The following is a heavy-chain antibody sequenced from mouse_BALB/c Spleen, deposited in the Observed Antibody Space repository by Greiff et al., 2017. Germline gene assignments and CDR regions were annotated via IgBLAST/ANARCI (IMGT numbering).Heavy chain of an antibody. D-gene: IGHD1-1*02. J-gene: IGHJ2*01. CDR1: GFTFSSYG. CDR2: INSNGGST. V-gene: IGHV5-6-3*01. Sequence: DVKLVESGGGLVQPGGSLKLSCAASGFTFSSYGMSWVRQTPDKRLELVATINSNGGSTYYPDSVKGRFTISRDNAKNTLYLQMSSLKSEDTAMYYCARYAMDYWGQGTTLTVSS. CDR3: ARYAMDY.